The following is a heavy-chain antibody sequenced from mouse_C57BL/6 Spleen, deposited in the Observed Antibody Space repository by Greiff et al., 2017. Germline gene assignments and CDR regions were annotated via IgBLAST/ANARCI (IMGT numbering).Heavy chain of an antibody. CDR2: ISYDGSN. Sequence: EVQLQEPGPGLVKPSQSLSLTCSVTGYSITSGYYWNWIRQFPGNKLEWMGYISYDGSNNYNPSLKNRISITRDTSKNQFFLKLNSVTTEDTATYYCARSNYYGSSYEDDWGQGTTLTVSS. J-gene: IGHJ2*01. D-gene: IGHD1-1*01. CDR1: GYSITSGYY. V-gene: IGHV3-6*01. CDR3: ARSNYYGSSYEDD.